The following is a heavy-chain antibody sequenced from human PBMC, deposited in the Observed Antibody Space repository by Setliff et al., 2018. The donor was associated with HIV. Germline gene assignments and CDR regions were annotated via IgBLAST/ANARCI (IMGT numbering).Heavy chain of an antibody. J-gene: IGHJ6*03. CDR3: ARGQSNCGGGKCYYHMDV. CDR1: GLTFSRYA. D-gene: IGHD2-15*01. CDR2: ITSSGRGI. V-gene: IGHV3-11*04. Sequence: PGGSLRLSCAASGLTFSRYAMSWVRQAPGKGLGWVSYITSSGRGIYYAESVKGLFTISRDNAKNSLFLQMNSVRGDDTALYYCARGQSNCGGGKCYYHMDVWGNGTTVTVSS.